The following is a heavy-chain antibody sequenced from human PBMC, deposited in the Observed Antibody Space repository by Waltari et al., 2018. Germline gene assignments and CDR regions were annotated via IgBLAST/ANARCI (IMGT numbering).Heavy chain of an antibody. CDR1: NGSLKNCY. CDR2: IYYSGGS. D-gene: IGHD1-26*01. Sequence: QLQESGPGLVKPSESLSLTCTVSNGSLKNCYWSWIRQPPGGGLEWIGNIYYSGGSGYNPSLESRVSMSVDTSKNQFYLNLNSVSAADTAIYYCTRPVGPGAFDIWGQGTVVTVSS. J-gene: IGHJ3*02. V-gene: IGHV4-59*01. CDR3: TRPVGPGAFDI.